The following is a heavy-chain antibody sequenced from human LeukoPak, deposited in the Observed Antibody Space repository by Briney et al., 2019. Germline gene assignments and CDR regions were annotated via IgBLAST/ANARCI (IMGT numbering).Heavy chain of an antibody. Sequence: EASVRVSCKASGYTFNNYGISWVRQAPGQGLEWMGWVSSYNGDTNYAQKLQGRVTLTTDTSTSTAYMELRSLRSDDTAVYYCARGYYSSSWYRGYYYYYMDVWGKGTTVTISS. V-gene: IGHV1-18*01. J-gene: IGHJ6*03. CDR1: GYTFNNYG. CDR2: VSSYNGDT. CDR3: ARGYYSSSWYRGYYYYYMDV. D-gene: IGHD6-13*01.